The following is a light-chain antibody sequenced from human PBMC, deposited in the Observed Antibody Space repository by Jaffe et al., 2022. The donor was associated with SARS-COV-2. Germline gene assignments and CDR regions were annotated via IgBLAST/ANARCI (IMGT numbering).Light chain of an antibody. J-gene: IGKJ1*01. CDR1: QGFRND. CDR2: AAS. V-gene: IGKV1-6*01. Sequence: AIQMTQSPSSLSASVGDRVTITCRASQGFRNDLSWYQRKPGKAPKLLISAASNLQSGVPSRFSGSGSGTDFTLTISNLQPEDFATYYCLQVYNFPWTFGQGTKVEIK. CDR3: LQVYNFPWT.